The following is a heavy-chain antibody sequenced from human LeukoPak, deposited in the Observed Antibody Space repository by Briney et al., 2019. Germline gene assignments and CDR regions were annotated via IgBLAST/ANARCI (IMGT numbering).Heavy chain of an antibody. J-gene: IGHJ6*03. CDR3: ARYDGDWYYYYMDV. V-gene: IGHV4-39*01. CDR1: GGSIGSSSYY. D-gene: IGHD4-17*01. Sequence: PSETLSLTCTVSGGSIGSSSYYWGWIRQPPGKGLEWIGSIYYSGSTYYNPSLKSRVTISVDTSKNQFSLKLSSVTAADTAVYYCARYDGDWYYYYMDVWGKGTTVTVSS. CDR2: IYYSGST.